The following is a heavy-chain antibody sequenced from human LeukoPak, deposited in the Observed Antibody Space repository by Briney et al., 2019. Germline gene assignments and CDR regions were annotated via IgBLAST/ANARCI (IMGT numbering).Heavy chain of an antibody. CDR2: INPSGGST. J-gene: IGHJ5*02. D-gene: IGHD1-26*01. V-gene: IGHV1-46*01. CDR1: GYTFTSYY. Sequence: GASVKVSCKASGYTFTSYYMHWVRQAPGQGLEWMGIINPSGGSTSYAQKFQGKVTMTRDMSTSTVYMELSSLRSEDTAVYYCARDLMGAYNWFDPWGQGTLVTVSS. CDR3: ARDLMGAYNWFDP.